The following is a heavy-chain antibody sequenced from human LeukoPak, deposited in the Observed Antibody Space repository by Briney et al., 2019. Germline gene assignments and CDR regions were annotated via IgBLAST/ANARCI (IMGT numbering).Heavy chain of an antibody. Sequence: ASVKVSCKAIGYMVTRHYIHWVRQAPGQGLEWMGMIYPRDGSTSYAQKFQGRVTVTRDTSTSTVHMELSGLRSEDTAVYYCARDQEGFDYWGQGTLVTVSS. J-gene: IGHJ4*02. CDR1: GYMVTRHY. V-gene: IGHV1-46*01. CDR3: ARDQEGFDY. CDR2: IYPRDGST.